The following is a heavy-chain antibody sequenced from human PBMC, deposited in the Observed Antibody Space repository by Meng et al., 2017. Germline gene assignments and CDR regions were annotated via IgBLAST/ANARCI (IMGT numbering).Heavy chain of an antibody. V-gene: IGHV3-53*01. Sequence: GRLGEAGGGLIPLGGSLRLSCAASGFTVSSNYMSWVRQAPGKGLEWVSVIYSGGSTYYADSVKGRFTISRDNSKNTLYLQMNSLRAEDTAVYYCARDLGYWGQGTLVTVSS. J-gene: IGHJ4*02. CDR3: ARDLGY. CDR2: IYSGGST. CDR1: GFTVSSNY. D-gene: IGHD3-16*01.